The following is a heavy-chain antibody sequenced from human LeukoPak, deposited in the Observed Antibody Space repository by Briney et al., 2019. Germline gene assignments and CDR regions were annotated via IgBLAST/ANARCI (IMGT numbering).Heavy chain of an antibody. V-gene: IGHV3-30*04. J-gene: IGHJ4*02. Sequence: GGSLRLSCTASGFTFSSYAMHWVRQPPGKGLEWVAVISYDGSNRYYADSVKGRFTISRDSSKITLYLQMNSLRAEDTAVYYCAKDRDSSGWLFGYWGQGTLVTVSS. D-gene: IGHD6-19*01. CDR1: GFTFSSYA. CDR2: ISYDGSNR. CDR3: AKDRDSSGWLFGY.